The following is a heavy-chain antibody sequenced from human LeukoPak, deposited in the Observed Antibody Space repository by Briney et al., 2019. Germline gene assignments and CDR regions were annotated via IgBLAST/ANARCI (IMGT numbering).Heavy chain of an antibody. Sequence: GGSLRLSCAASGFNFDDYAMHWVRQAPGKGLEWVSYISSSGSTIYYADSVKGRFTISRDNAKNSLYLQMNSLRAEDTAVYYCARDYGGSSPFDYWGQGTLVTVSS. J-gene: IGHJ4*02. V-gene: IGHV3-48*03. CDR1: GFNFDDYA. CDR2: ISSSGSTI. D-gene: IGHD4-23*01. CDR3: ARDYGGSSPFDY.